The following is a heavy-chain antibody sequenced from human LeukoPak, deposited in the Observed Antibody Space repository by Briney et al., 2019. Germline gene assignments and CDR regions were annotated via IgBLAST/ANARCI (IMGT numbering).Heavy chain of an antibody. CDR1: GFTFSSYA. J-gene: IGHJ4*02. Sequence: GRSLRLSCAASGFTFSSYAMHWVRQAPGKGLEWVAVISYDGSNKYYADSVKGRFTISRDNSKNTLYLQMNSLRAEDTAVYYCAKDPIAVADPSNDYWGQGTLVTVSS. CDR3: AKDPIAVADPSNDY. D-gene: IGHD6-19*01. V-gene: IGHV3-30-3*01. CDR2: ISYDGSNK.